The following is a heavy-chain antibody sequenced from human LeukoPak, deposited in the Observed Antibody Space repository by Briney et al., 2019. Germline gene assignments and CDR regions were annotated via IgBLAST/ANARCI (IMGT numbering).Heavy chain of an antibody. CDR3: ARDSSSWLYYYYYYYMDV. V-gene: IGHV3-30*01. CDR2: ISYDGSNK. Sequence: GGSLRLSCAASGLTFSSYAMHWVRQAPGKGLEWVAVISYDGSNKYYADSVKGRFTISRDNSKNTLYLQMNSLRAEDTAVYYCARDSSSWLYYYYYYYMDVWGKGTTVTVSS. J-gene: IGHJ6*03. D-gene: IGHD6-13*01. CDR1: GLTFSSYA.